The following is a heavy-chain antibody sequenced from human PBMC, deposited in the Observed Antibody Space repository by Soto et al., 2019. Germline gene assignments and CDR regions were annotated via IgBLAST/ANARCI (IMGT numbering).Heavy chain of an antibody. D-gene: IGHD2-21*01. CDR2: NIPIFGTA. Sequence: SVKVTCKATGGTFSHFVISWVRQAPGQGLEWMGGNIPIFGTANYAQKFQGRVTIIADESTGTTYMELTSLRSEDTAVYYCVSSPILVRKTTYKNYFDDWGQGTLVTVSS. V-gene: IGHV1-69*13. J-gene: IGHJ4*02. CDR1: GGTFSHFV. CDR3: VSSPILVRKTTYKNYFDD.